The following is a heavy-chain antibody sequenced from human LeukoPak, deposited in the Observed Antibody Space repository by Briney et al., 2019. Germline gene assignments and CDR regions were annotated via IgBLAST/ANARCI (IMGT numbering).Heavy chain of an antibody. CDR1: GFSFSSYV. Sequence: PGGSLRLSCAAPGFSFSSYVMSWVRQAPGKGLEWVSTVSASGRATYYADSVKGRFTVSRDNSKNTVFLQMSSLRAEDTAVYYCAKTGTEEGYGIYFDHWGQGTLVTVSS. J-gene: IGHJ4*02. D-gene: IGHD5-24*01. V-gene: IGHV3-23*01. CDR3: AKTGTEEGYGIYFDH. CDR2: VSASGRAT.